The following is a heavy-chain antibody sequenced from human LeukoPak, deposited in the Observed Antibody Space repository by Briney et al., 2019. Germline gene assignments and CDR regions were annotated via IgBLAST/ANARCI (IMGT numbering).Heavy chain of an antibody. Sequence: PSETLSLTCTVSGDSISSFYWSWIRQAAGKGLEWIGRIYSSATTNYNPPLKSRVIMSLDTSKNQFSLTLNSVTAADTAVYYCARWRDSSGYYQHFDYWGQGMEVTVSS. D-gene: IGHD3-22*01. CDR2: IYSSATT. CDR1: GDSISSFY. V-gene: IGHV4-4*07. J-gene: IGHJ4*02. CDR3: ARWRDSSGYYQHFDY.